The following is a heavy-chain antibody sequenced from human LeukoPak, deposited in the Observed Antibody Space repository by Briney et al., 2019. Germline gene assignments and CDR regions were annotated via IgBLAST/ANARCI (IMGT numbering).Heavy chain of an antibody. CDR2: INPSGGST. Sequence: ASVKVSCKASVYTFTSYFMHWVQQAPGKGLEWMGIINPSGGSTSYAQKFQGRVTMTSDTSISTAYMELSRLRSDDTAVYYCARVQYSGSAALDYWGQGALVTVSS. CDR3: ARVQYSGSAALDY. CDR1: VYTFTSYF. J-gene: IGHJ4*02. D-gene: IGHD6-6*01. V-gene: IGHV1-46*01.